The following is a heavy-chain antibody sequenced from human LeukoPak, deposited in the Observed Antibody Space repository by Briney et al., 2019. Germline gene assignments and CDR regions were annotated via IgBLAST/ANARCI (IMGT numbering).Heavy chain of an antibody. CDR3: ARDSAYTFDY. J-gene: IGHJ4*02. CDR2: ITTGSSTI. Sequence: PGGSLRLSCAASGFTFSNYNMNWVRQAPGKGLEWVSYITTGSSTIYYADSVKGRFIISRDNAKNSLYLHMNGLRAEDTAVYYCARDSAYTFDYWGQGTLVTVSS. V-gene: IGHV3-48*01. D-gene: IGHD5-12*01. CDR1: GFTFSNYN.